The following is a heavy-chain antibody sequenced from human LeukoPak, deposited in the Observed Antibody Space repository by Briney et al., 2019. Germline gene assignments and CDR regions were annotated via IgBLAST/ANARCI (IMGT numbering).Heavy chain of an antibody. J-gene: IGHJ6*03. Sequence: ASVKVSCKVSGYTLTELSMHWVRQAPGKGLEWMGGFDPEDGETIYAQKFQGRFTMTEDTSTDTAYMELSSLRSEDTAVYYCATAVADSSSWYDYYYYYMDVWGKGTTVTVSS. D-gene: IGHD6-13*01. V-gene: IGHV1-24*01. CDR1: GYTLTELS. CDR3: ATAVADSSSWYDYYYYYMDV. CDR2: FDPEDGET.